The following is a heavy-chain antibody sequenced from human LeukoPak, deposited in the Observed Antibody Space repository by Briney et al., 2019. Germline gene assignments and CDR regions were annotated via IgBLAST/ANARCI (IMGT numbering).Heavy chain of an antibody. CDR1: GFPFSASA. V-gene: IGHV3-74*01. Sequence: GGSLRLSCAASGFPFSASAMTWVRQAPGKGLLWVSRITSDSDGSSTVYADSVRGRFTISRDNAKNTLYLQMNSLRAEDTAVYYCIRSSGWPDYWGQGTLVTVSS. D-gene: IGHD6-19*01. CDR3: IRSSGWPDY. J-gene: IGHJ4*02. CDR2: ITSDSDGSST.